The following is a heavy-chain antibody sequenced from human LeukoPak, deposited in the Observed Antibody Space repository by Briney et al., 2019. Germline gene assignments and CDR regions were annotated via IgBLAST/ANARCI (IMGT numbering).Heavy chain of an antibody. D-gene: IGHD3-3*01. CDR3: ASSTYYDFWSSLPDAFDI. J-gene: IGHJ3*02. CDR2: IYYSGST. CDR1: GGSISSSSYY. Sequence: SEILSLTCTVSGGSISSSSYYWGWIRQPPGKGLEWIGSIYYSGSTYYNPSLKSRVTISVDTSKNQFSLKLSSVTAADTAVYYCASSTYYDFWSSLPDAFDIWGQGTMVTVSS. V-gene: IGHV4-39*07.